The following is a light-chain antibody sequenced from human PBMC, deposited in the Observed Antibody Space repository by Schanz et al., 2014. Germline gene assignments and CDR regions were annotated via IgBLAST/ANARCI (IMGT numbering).Light chain of an antibody. CDR1: QSVSSSY. CDR3: QQYAESPRYT. V-gene: IGKV3-20*01. J-gene: IGKJ2*01. Sequence: EIVLTQSPGTLSFSPGERATLSCRASQSVSSSYLAWYQQKPGQAPRLLIYGASNRASGIPDRFSGSGSGTDFTLSISRLDPEDFAVYYCQQYAESPRYTFGQGTKLEIK. CDR2: GAS.